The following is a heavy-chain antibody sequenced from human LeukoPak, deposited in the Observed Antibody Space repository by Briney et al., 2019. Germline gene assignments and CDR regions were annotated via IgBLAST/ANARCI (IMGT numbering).Heavy chain of an antibody. CDR2: ISGVGST. Sequence: PGGSLRLSCAASGFTVSNNYMSWVRQAPRKGLEWVSSISGVGSTSYADSVKGRFTISRDNSRTTLYLQMDSLRPEDTAVYYCARSGYYYDSSGSSSWGQGTLVTVSS. CDR1: GFTVSNNY. D-gene: IGHD3-22*01. CDR3: ARSGYYYDSSGSSS. J-gene: IGHJ5*02. V-gene: IGHV3-66*01.